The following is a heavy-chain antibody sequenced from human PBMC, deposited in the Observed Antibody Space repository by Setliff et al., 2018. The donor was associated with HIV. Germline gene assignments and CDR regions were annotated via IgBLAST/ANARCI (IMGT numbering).Heavy chain of an antibody. CDR2: IYYSGST. D-gene: IGHD3-9*01. J-gene: IGHJ2*01. CDR3: ARQGAGIQVRYFDWPWDPWTLDFDI. V-gene: IGHV4-39*01. Sequence: SETLSLTCTVSGDSTSSSSSYWGWIRQPPGKGLEWIGSIYYSGSTYYNPSLKSRVTISVDTSKNQFSLKLNYVTAADTAVYYCARQGAGIQVRYFDWPWDPWTLDFDIWGRGTLVTVS. CDR1: GDSTSSSSSY.